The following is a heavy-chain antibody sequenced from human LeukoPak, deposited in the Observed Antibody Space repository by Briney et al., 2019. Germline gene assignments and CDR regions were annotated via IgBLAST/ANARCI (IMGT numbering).Heavy chain of an antibody. CDR3: ARDPAYGDLDI. Sequence: PGESLRLSCVASAFSFTTHYISWVRQAPGKGLEWVAIINPDGSEKYYVDSFKGRFTISRDNSDNLLYLNMNNLRAEDTAVYYCARDPAYGDLDIWGQGTVVTVSS. CDR2: INPDGSEK. CDR1: AFSFTTHY. D-gene: IGHD4-17*01. J-gene: IGHJ3*02. V-gene: IGHV3-7*01.